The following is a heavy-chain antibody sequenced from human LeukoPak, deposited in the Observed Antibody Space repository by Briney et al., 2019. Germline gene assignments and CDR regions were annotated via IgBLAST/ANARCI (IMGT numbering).Heavy chain of an antibody. CDR1: GFTFSSYP. CDR3: AKTLSDYGVKFYFDS. V-gene: IGHV3-23*01. D-gene: IGHD4-17*01. Sequence: PGGSLRLSCVASGFTFSSYPMTWVRQPPGKGLEWVATISGSGGSTYYADSVKGRFTISRDNSKNTLYLQMNSLGAGDTAVYYCAKTLSDYGVKFYFDSWGQGTLVTVSS. J-gene: IGHJ4*02. CDR2: ISGSGGST.